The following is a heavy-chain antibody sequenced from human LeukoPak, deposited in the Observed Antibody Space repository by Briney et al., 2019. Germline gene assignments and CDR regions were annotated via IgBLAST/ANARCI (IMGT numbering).Heavy chain of an antibody. D-gene: IGHD1-26*01. CDR2: IYPSGST. V-gene: IGHV4-61*02. J-gene: IGHJ6*04. Sequence: NSSETLSLTCSVSGDSISSGSFYWSWIRQPAGRGLEWIGRIYPSGSTNYNPSLKSRVTISLDTSKNQFSLKLSSVTAADTAVYYCARDVDSGTYHLGYVWGKGTTVTVSS. CDR1: GDSISSGSFY. CDR3: ARDVDSGTYHLGYV.